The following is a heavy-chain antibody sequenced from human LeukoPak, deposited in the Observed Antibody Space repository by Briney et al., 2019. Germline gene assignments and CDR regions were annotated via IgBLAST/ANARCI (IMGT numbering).Heavy chain of an antibody. Sequence: SETLSLTCAVYGGSFSGYYWSWIRQPPGKGLEWIGGINHSGSTNYNPSLKSRVTISVDTSKNQFSLKLSSVTAADTAVYYCGGRVVPAAPYGMDVWGQGTTVTVSS. V-gene: IGHV4-34*01. CDR1: GGSFSGYY. D-gene: IGHD2-2*01. CDR2: INHSGST. J-gene: IGHJ6*02. CDR3: GGRVVPAAPYGMDV.